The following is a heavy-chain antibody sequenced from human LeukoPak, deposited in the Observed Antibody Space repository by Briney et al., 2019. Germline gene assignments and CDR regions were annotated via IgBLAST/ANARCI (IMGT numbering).Heavy chain of an antibody. J-gene: IGHJ6*02. CDR3: AKSSGPGGYYYYGMDV. V-gene: IGHV3-23*01. CDR2: ISGDGSIT. D-gene: IGHD6-19*01. Sequence: GGSLRLSCAASGFTFSSYSMNWVRQAPGKGLEWVSGISGDGSITYYADSVRGRFTISRDNSKNTLYLQMNSLRAEDTAVYYCAKSSGPGGYYYYGMDVWGQGTTVTVSS. CDR1: GFTFSSYS.